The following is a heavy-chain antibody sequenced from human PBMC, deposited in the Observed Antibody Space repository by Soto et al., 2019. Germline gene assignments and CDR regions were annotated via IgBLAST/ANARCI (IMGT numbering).Heavy chain of an antibody. CDR2: ITHSGRT. CDR1: GGSFLGYY. V-gene: IGHV4-34*01. J-gene: IGHJ6*02. Sequence: QVQLQQWGAGLLKPSETLSLTCAVYGGSFLGYYWSWIRLPPGKGLEWRGEITHSGRTNYNPSLKSRGTIPLDTSKNQYSMKLSSVTAADTAVYYCARFPRLYSNYGLGMSGSYYYYGMDVWGQGTAVTVSS. D-gene: IGHD4-4*01. CDR3: ARFPRLYSNYGLGMSGSYYYYGMDV.